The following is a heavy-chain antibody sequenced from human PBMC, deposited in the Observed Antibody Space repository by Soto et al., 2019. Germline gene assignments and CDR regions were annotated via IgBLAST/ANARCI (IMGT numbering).Heavy chain of an antibody. Sequence: VQLLESGGGLVQPGGSLRLSCAASGFTFSSYAMSWVRQAPGKGLEWVSAISGSGGSAYYADSVKGRFTISRDNSKNTLYLQMNSLRAEDTAVYYCAKPNYDSSGYYGYWGQGTLVTISS. J-gene: IGHJ4*02. CDR3: AKPNYDSSGYYGY. V-gene: IGHV3-23*01. D-gene: IGHD3-22*01. CDR1: GFTFSSYA. CDR2: ISGSGGSA.